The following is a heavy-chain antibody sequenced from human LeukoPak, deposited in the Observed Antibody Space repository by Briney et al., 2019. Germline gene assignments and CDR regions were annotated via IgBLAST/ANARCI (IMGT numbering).Heavy chain of an antibody. J-gene: IGHJ6*03. CDR3: ARGGGYEAQYYYYYLDV. CDR1: GFTFSSYA. V-gene: IGHV3-30*04. CDR2: ISYDGSNK. Sequence: GGSLRLSCAASGFTFSSYAMHWVRQAPGRGLEWVAVISYDGSNKYYADSVKGRLTISRDNSKNTLYLQMNSLRAEDTAVYYCARGGGYEAQYYYYYLDVWDKGTTVTISS. D-gene: IGHD5-12*01.